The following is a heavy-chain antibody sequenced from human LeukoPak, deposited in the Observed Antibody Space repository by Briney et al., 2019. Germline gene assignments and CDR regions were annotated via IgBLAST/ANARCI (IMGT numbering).Heavy chain of an antibody. V-gene: IGHV3-23*01. Sequence: GGSLRLSCAASGFTFSSYSMNWVRQAPGKGLEWVSAISGSGGSTYYADSVKGRFTISRDNSKNTLYLQMNSLRAEDTAVYYCAKTPYYDFWSGSAAPASSWFDPWGQGTLVTVSS. J-gene: IGHJ5*02. D-gene: IGHD3-3*01. CDR1: GFTFSSYS. CDR2: ISGSGGST. CDR3: AKTPYYDFWSGSAAPASSWFDP.